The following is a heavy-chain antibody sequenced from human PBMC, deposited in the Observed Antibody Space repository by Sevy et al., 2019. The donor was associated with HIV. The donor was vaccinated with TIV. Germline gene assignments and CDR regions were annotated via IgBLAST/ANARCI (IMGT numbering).Heavy chain of an antibody. CDR2: INGGGGST. CDR1: GFRFSAFG. Sequence: GGSLRLSCVASGFRFSAFGMAWVRQAAGEGLEWVSGINGGGGSTYYRNSVKGRFTVSRDNPKNKVYLQMNSLRADDMAVYYCAKAPYYDFWSHNYNNWFDPWGQGTLVTVSS. D-gene: IGHD3-3*01. V-gene: IGHV3-23*01. CDR3: AKAPYYDFWSHNYNNWFDP. J-gene: IGHJ5*02.